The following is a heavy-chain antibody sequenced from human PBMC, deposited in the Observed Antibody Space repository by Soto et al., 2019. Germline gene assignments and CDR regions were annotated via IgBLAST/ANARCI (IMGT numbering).Heavy chain of an antibody. D-gene: IGHD6-13*01. CDR3: ARHWRIAAAGHRGNPFDP. CDR1: GGSISSSSYY. J-gene: IGHJ5*02. V-gene: IGHV4-39*01. Sequence: SETLSLTCTVSGGSISSSSYYWGWIRQPPGKGLEWIGSIYYSGSTYYNPSLKSRVTISVDTSKNQFSLRLSSVTAADTAVYYCARHWRIAAAGHRGNPFDPWGQGTLVTVSS. CDR2: IYYSGST.